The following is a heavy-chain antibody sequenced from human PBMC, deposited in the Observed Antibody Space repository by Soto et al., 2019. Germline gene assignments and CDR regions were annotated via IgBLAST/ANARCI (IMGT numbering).Heavy chain of an antibody. J-gene: IGHJ4*02. CDR3: AKWTGRYCSGGRCYLDDPFDY. V-gene: IGHV3-23*01. D-gene: IGHD2-15*01. CDR1: GFTFRNYA. Sequence: EVHLLESGGDLVQPGGSLRLSCAASGFTFRNYAMSCVRQAPGKGLDWVSGISGSAASTFYADSVKGRFTISRDNSKNTPYLQMNSLSAEDTAVYYCAKWTGRYCSGGRCYLDDPFDYWGQGTLVTVSS. CDR2: ISGSAAST.